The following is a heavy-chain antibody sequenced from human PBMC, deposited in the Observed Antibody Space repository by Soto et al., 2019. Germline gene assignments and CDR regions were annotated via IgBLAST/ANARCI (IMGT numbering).Heavy chain of an antibody. J-gene: IGHJ5*02. CDR2: IKSKADGETT. V-gene: IGHV3-15*01. CDR3: IVDVPNGGVYVPIYH. D-gene: IGHD2-8*02. Sequence: EEQVVESGGGLVKPGGSLRLSCVVSGFSFNSAWMIWVRQAPGKGLEWVGRIKSKADGETTDYAAPVKGRFAISRDDSKDTVYLQMNSLKTEDTAMYYCIVDVPNGGVYVPIYHWGQGTLVTVSS. CDR1: GFSFNSAW.